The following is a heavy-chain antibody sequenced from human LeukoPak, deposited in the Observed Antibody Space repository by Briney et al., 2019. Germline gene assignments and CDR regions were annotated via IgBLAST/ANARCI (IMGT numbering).Heavy chain of an antibody. CDR3: AKGSSGWYDY. J-gene: IGHJ4*02. CDR2: ISGSGGGT. D-gene: IGHD6-19*01. Sequence: GGSLRLSCAASGFTFNSYAMSWVRQAPGKGLEWVSAISGSGGGTNYADSVKGRFTISRDNSKNTLYLQMNSLRAEDTAVYYCAKGSSGWYDYWGQGTLVTVSS. V-gene: IGHV3-23*01. CDR1: GFTFNSYA.